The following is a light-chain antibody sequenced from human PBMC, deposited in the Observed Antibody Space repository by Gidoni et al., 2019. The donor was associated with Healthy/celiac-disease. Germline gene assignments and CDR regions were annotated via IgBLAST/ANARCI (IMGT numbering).Light chain of an antibody. CDR2: GAS. Sequence: EIVLTQSPGTLSLSPGERATLPGRASQSVSSTYLAWYQQKPGQAPRLLIYGASIRATGIPDRFSGSGSGTDFTLTISRLEPEDFAVYYCQQYVNSPKTFGQGTKVDI. J-gene: IGKJ1*01. CDR3: QQYVNSPKT. V-gene: IGKV3-20*01. CDR1: QSVSSTY.